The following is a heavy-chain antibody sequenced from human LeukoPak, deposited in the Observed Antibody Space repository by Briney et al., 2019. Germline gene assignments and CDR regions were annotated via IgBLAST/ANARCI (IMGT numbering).Heavy chain of an antibody. CDR2: MNPNSGNT. D-gene: IGHD1-7*01. CDR3: ARGVQGNWNYYFDY. CDR1: GYTFTSYD. Sequence: ASVKVSCKASGYTFTSYDINWVRQATGQGLEWMGWMNPNSGNTGYAQKFQGRVTMTRNTSISTAYMELSSLRSEDTAVYYCARGVQGNWNYYFDYWGQGTLVTVSS. V-gene: IGHV1-8*01. J-gene: IGHJ4*02.